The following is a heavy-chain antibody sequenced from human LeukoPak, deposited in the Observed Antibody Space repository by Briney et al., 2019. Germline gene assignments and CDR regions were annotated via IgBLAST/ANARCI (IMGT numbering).Heavy chain of an antibody. Sequence: ASVKVSCKASGYTFTSYGISWVRQAPGQGLEWMGIINPSGGSTSYAQKFQGRVTMTRDTSTSTVYMELSSLRSEDTAVYYCARWASPTYYYDSSGQGGFDIWGQGTMVTVSS. J-gene: IGHJ3*02. V-gene: IGHV1-46*01. CDR1: GYTFTSYG. CDR2: INPSGGST. CDR3: ARWASPTYYYDSSGQGGFDI. D-gene: IGHD3-22*01.